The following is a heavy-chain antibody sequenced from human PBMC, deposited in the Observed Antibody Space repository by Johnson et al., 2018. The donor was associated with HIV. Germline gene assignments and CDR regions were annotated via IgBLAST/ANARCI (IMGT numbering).Heavy chain of an antibody. D-gene: IGHD5-12*01. CDR1: GFTVSTYY. Sequence: MQLVESGGGLIQPGGSLRLSCAASGFTVSTYYMTWVRQASGKGLELVSLLYSSGKTYYADSVKGSFTISRDDSTNTAYLQMNSLTPEDTAVYYCASTIDIVPTGRSYDAFDIWGQGTMVTVSS. CDR3: ASTIDIVPTGRSYDAFDI. CDR2: LYSSGKT. V-gene: IGHV3-53*01. J-gene: IGHJ3*02.